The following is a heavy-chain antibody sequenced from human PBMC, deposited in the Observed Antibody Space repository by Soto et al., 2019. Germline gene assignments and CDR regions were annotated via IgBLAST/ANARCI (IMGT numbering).Heavy chain of an antibody. D-gene: IGHD3-22*01. J-gene: IGHJ3*02. CDR1: GFTFSSYG. CDR3: AKDSTSITMIVVVITLRAFDI. CDR2: IAYDGSNK. Sequence: QVQLVESGGGVVQPGRSLRLSCAASGFTFSSYGMHWVRQAPDKGLEWVAVIAYDGSNKYYADSVKGRFTISRDNSKNTLYLQMYSLRTEDTAVYYCAKDSTSITMIVVVITLRAFDIWGQGTMVTVSS. V-gene: IGHV3-30*18.